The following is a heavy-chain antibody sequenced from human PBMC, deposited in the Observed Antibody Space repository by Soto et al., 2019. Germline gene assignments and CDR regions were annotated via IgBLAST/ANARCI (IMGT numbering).Heavy chain of an antibody. CDR1: GGSMSRYS. D-gene: IGHD2-2*01. CDR2: MYYSGTT. CDR3: ARGLDLNCSSTSCYAPGAGYYYMHV. Sequence: SETLSLTCTISGGSMSRYSCHWLRQPPGKGLEWIAYMYYSGTTDYNPSLKSRVSMSLDSSTNQFSLKLSSVTAADTAVYYCARGLDLNCSSTSCYAPGAGYYYMHVSGTAPPVTVPS. J-gene: IGHJ6*03. V-gene: IGHV4-59*12.